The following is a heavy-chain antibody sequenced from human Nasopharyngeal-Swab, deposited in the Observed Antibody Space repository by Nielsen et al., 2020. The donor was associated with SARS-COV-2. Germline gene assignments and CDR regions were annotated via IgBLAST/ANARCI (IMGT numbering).Heavy chain of an antibody. CDR2: MYSNGIT. D-gene: IGHD2/OR15-2a*01. CDR1: GGSISSDDYY. V-gene: IGHV4-31*03. CDR3: TFYGRF. J-gene: IGHJ4*02. Sequence: SETLSLTCTVSGGSISSDDYYWSWIRQHPVKGLEWIGYMYSNGITNYNPSLKSRIIMSVDTSKNQFSLHLTSVTAADTAVYFCTFYGRFWGQGTLATVSS.